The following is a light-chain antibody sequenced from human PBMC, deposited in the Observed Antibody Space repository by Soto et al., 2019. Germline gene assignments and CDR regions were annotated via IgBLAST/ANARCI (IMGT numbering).Light chain of an antibody. CDR3: AAWDDGLNGWV. CDR1: SSNIGSNN. V-gene: IGLV1-44*01. Sequence: QSVLTQPPSASGTPGQRVTISCSGSSSNIGSNNINWYQQLPGTAPKLLIYSNNQRPSGVPDRFSGSKSGTSASLAISRLQSEDEADYYCAAWDDGLNGWVFGGGTKLTVL. J-gene: IGLJ3*02. CDR2: SNN.